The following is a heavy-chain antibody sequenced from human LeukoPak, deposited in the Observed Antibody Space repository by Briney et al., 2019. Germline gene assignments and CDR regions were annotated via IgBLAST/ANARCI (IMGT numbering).Heavy chain of an antibody. V-gene: IGHV4-59*01. CDR3: ARFGYSSDSGDDHWFDP. J-gene: IGHJ5*02. Sequence: PSETLSLTCTVSGGSISSYYWSWIRQPPGKGLEWIGYIYYSGSTNYNPSLKSRVTISLDTSKNQFSLKLSSVPAADTAVYYGARFGYSSDSGDDHWFDPWGPGTPVTVS. D-gene: IGHD6-19*01. CDR1: GGSISSYY. CDR2: IYYSGST.